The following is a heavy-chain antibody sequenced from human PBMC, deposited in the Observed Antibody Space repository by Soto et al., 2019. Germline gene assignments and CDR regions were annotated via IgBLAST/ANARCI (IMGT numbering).Heavy chain of an antibody. V-gene: IGHV3-21*01. CDR3: ARDGIVVVVAATQGNWFDP. Sequence: GGSLRLSCAASGFTFSSYSMNWVRQAPGKGLEWVSSISSSSSYIYYADSVKGRFTISRDNAKNSLYLQMNSLRAEDTAVYYCARDGIVVVVAATQGNWFDPWGQGTLVTVSS. J-gene: IGHJ5*02. CDR2: ISSSSSYI. D-gene: IGHD2-15*01. CDR1: GFTFSSYS.